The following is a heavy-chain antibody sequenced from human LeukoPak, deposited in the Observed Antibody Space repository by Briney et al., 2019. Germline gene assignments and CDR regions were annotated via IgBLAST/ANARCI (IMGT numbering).Heavy chain of an antibody. Sequence: GRSLRLSCAASGFTFSSYAMHWVRQASGKGLEWVGRIRSKANSYATAYAASVKGRFTISRDDSKNTAYLQMNSLKTEDTAVYYCTTFGDYVQIPYNWFDPWGQGTLVTVSS. CDR3: TTFGDYVQIPYNWFDP. CDR1: GFTFSSYA. D-gene: IGHD4-17*01. V-gene: IGHV3-73*01. CDR2: IRSKANSYAT. J-gene: IGHJ5*02.